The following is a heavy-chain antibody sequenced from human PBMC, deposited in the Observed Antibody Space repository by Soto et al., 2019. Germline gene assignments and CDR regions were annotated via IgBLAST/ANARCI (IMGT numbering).Heavy chain of an antibody. CDR1: GGSFSGYY. J-gene: IGHJ6*02. V-gene: IGHV4-34*01. Sequence: SDTLSLTCAVYGGSFSGYYWSWIRQPPGKGLEWIGEINHSGSTNYNPSLKSRVTISVDTSKNQFSLKLSSVTAADTAVYYCARDDIVVVPAAIKGGYYYGMDVWGQGTTVTVSS. CDR2: INHSGST. CDR3: ARDDIVVVPAAIKGGYYYGMDV. D-gene: IGHD2-2*02.